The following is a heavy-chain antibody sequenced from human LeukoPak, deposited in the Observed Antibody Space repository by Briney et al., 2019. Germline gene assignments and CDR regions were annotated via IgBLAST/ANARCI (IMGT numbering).Heavy chain of an antibody. J-gene: IGHJ4*02. CDR2: ISGSGGST. V-gene: IGHV3-23*01. CDR1: GFTFSSYA. CDR3: AKDSGWFGEFHFDY. Sequence: PGGSLRLSCAASGFTFSSYAMSWVRQAPGKGLEWVSAISGSGGSTYYADSVKGWFTVSRDNSKNTLYLQMNSLRAEDTAVYYCAKDSGWFGEFHFDYWGQGTLVTVSS. D-gene: IGHD3-10*01.